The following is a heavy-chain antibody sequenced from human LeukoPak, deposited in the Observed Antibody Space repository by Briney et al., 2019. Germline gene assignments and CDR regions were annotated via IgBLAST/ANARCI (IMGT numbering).Heavy chain of an antibody. CDR3: AKDSYSSGMFQH. Sequence: QPGGSLRLSCAASGFTFSSYWMNWARQAPGKGLEWVASINHNGNVNYYVDSVKGRFTISRDNAKNSLYLQMNSLRAEDTALYYCAKDSYSSGMFQHWGQGTLVTVSS. V-gene: IGHV3-7*03. CDR2: INHNGNVN. J-gene: IGHJ1*01. D-gene: IGHD6-19*01. CDR1: GFTFSSYW.